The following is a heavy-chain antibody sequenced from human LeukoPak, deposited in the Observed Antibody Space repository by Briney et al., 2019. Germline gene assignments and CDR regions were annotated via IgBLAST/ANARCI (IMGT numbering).Heavy chain of an antibody. J-gene: IGHJ6*03. D-gene: IGHD2-15*01. Sequence: ASVKVSGKVSGYTLTELSMHWVRQAPGQGLEWMGIINPIGTGTSYAQKFQGRVTMTRDMSTSTVYMELSSLRSEDTAVYYCARDGGSGSSSYYYYMDVWGKGTTVTVSS. V-gene: IGHV1-46*01. CDR1: GYTLTELS. CDR3: ARDGGSGSSSYYYYMDV. CDR2: INPIGTGT.